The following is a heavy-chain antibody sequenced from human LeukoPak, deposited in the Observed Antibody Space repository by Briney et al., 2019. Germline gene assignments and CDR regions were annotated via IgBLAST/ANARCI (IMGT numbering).Heavy chain of an antibody. V-gene: IGHV3-7*01. D-gene: IGHD3-22*01. J-gene: IGHJ4*02. CDR2: IKKDGSEK. CDR1: GFTFSSYW. CDR3: ARDLYRIVVVPHYFDY. Sequence: GGSLRLSCAASGFTFSSYWMSWVPQAPGKGLEWVANIKKDGSEKYYVDSVKGRFTISRDNAKNSLYLQMNSLRAEDTAVYYCARDLYRIVVVPHYFDYWGQGTLVTVSS.